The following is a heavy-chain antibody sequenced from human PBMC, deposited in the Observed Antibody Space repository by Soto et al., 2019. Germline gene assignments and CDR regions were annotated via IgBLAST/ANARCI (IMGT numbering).Heavy chain of an antibody. Sequence: QVQLVQSGAEVKKPGASVKVSCKAAGYTFINYYIHWVRQAPGHGLEWMAIINPTGGCTNYAQKFQGRVTLTMDTSTPTVYMELSSLTSADTAIYYCARHLAAGDVWVKGTMVTVSS. J-gene: IGHJ4*02. D-gene: IGHD2-8*02. CDR1: GYTFINYY. CDR3: ARHLAAGDV. V-gene: IGHV1-46*01. CDR2: INPTGGCT.